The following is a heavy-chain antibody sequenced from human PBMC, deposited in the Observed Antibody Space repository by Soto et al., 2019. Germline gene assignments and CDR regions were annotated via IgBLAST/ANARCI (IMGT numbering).Heavy chain of an antibody. Sequence: PSEILSLACAVYGGSFSGYYWSWIRQPPGKGLEWIGEINHSGSTNYNPSLKSRVTISVDTSKNQFSLKLSSVTAADTAVYYCARLSSEVMTTHTPMMFAYWGQGTLVTVSS. CDR2: INHSGST. CDR3: ARLSSEVMTTHTPMMFAY. D-gene: IGHD3-16*01. J-gene: IGHJ4*02. V-gene: IGHV4-34*01. CDR1: GGSFSGYY.